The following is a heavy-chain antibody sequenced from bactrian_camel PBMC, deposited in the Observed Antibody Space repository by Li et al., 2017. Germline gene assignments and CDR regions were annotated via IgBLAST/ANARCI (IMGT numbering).Heavy chain of an antibody. Sequence: HVQLVESGRGSVQAGGSLRLSCAASGFSVSTYWMGWFRQAPGKKREGVAAIDTGDGSTTYADSVKGRFTISKDDADNILYLEMNNLNPEDSATYYCAPDLNLDECRTLTTDRFHYWGQGTQVTVS. D-gene: IGHD1*01. CDR2: IDTGDGST. CDR3: APDLNLDECRTLTTDRFHY. CDR1: GFSVSTYW. J-gene: IGHJ4*01. V-gene: IGHV3S1*01.